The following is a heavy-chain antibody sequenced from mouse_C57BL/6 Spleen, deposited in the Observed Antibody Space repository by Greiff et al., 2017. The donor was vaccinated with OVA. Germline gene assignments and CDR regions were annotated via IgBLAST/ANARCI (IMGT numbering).Heavy chain of an antibody. Sequence: VQLQQPGAELVKPGASVKMSCKASGYTFTSYWITWVKQRPGQGLAWIGDIYPGSGSTNYNEKFKSKATLTVDTSSSTAYMQLSSLTSEDSAVYYCARALVTTVVATEAYWGQGTLVTVSA. D-gene: IGHD1-1*01. CDR1: GYTFTSYW. CDR2: IYPGSGST. V-gene: IGHV1-55*01. CDR3: ARALVTTVVATEAY. J-gene: IGHJ3*01.